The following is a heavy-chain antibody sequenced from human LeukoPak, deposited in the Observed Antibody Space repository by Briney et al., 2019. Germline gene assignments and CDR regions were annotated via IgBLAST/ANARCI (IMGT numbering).Heavy chain of an antibody. J-gene: IGHJ5*02. CDR1: GYTFDGYW. CDR3: ARLSGSYRGWFDP. V-gene: IGHV5-51*01. Sequence: GESLKISCQGSGYTFDGYWIGWVRQMPAKGLEWMGIIYPGDSDARYSPSFQGQVTFSADRSISTAYLQWSSLQASDTAMYYCARLSGSYRGWFDPWGQGTLVTVSS. CDR2: IYPGDSDA. D-gene: IGHD1-26*01.